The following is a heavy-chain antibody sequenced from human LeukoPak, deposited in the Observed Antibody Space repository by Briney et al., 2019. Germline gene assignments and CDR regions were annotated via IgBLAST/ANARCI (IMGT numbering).Heavy chain of an antibody. V-gene: IGHV1-18*01. J-gene: IGHJ5*02. CDR2: ISAYNGNA. CDR1: GYTFTSYG. Sequence: ASVKVSCKASGYTFTSYGISWVRQAPGQGLEWMGWISAYNGNANYAQKLQGRVTKTTDTSTSTAYMELRSLRSDDTAVYYCARDRYYDFWSGYKNWFDPWGQGTLVTVSS. CDR3: ARDRYYDFWSGYKNWFDP. D-gene: IGHD3-3*01.